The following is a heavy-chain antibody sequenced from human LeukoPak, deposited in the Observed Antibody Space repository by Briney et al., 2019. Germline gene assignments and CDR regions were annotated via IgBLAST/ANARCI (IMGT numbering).Heavy chain of an antibody. V-gene: IGHV4-38-2*01. CDR2: LSHSGSS. Sequence: GSLRLSCAASGFTFRIYTMNWVRQAPGKGLEYIGSLSHSGSSFFNPSLKSRFTISVDTSKNQFSLKLSSVTAADTAVYYCARVSAAAGNNWFDPWGQGTLVTVSS. CDR3: ARVSAAAGNNWFDP. CDR1: GFTFRIYT. D-gene: IGHD6-13*01. J-gene: IGHJ5*02.